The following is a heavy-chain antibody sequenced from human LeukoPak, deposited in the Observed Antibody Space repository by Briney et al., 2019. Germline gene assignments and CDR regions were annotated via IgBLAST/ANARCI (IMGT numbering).Heavy chain of an antibody. CDR3: TRDVIDCSSTSCYWDYYYYMDV. D-gene: IGHD2-2*01. Sequence: GGSLRLSCTASGFTFGDYAMSWFRQAPGKGLEWVGFIRSKAYGGTTEYATSVKGRFTISRDDSKSIAYLQMNSLKTEDTAVYYCTRDVIDCSSTSCYWDYYYYMDVWGKGITVTVSS. J-gene: IGHJ6*03. CDR1: GFTFGDYA. V-gene: IGHV3-49*03. CDR2: IRSKAYGGTT.